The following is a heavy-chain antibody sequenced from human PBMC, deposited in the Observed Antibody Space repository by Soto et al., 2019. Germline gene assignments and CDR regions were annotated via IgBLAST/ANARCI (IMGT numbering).Heavy chain of an antibody. D-gene: IGHD3-10*01. CDR3: ARDLEVRGGRWFDP. J-gene: IGHJ5*02. CDR2: IYYSGST. Sequence: LSLTCTGSGGSISSGGYYWSWIRQHPGKGLEWIGYIYYSGSTYYNPSLKNRVTISVDTSKNQFSLKLSSVTAADTAVYYCARDLEVRGGRWFDPWGQGTLVTVSS. V-gene: IGHV4-31*03. CDR1: GGSISSGGYY.